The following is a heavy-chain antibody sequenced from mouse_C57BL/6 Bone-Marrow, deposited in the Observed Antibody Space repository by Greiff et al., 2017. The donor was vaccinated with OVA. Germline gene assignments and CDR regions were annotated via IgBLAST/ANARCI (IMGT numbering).Heavy chain of an antibody. CDR3: ASPYYSKSYAMDY. CDR2: ISGGGGNT. Sequence: EVHLVESGGGLVKPGGSLKLSCAASGFTFSSYTMSWVRQTPEKRLEWVATISGGGGNTYYPDSVKGRFTISRDNAKNTLYLQMSSLRSEDTALYYCASPYYSKSYAMDYWGQGTSVTVSS. J-gene: IGHJ4*01. CDR1: GFTFSSYT. V-gene: IGHV5-9*01. D-gene: IGHD2-5*01.